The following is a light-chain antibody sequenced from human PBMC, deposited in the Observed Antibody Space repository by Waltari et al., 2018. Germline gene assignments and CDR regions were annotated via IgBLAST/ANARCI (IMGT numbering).Light chain of an antibody. V-gene: IGKV3-15*01. CDR3: QQYNNWRT. Sequence: EVLMTQSPPTLSVSPGERANLSCRASQSIARNLAWYQQKPGQAPRLLIYGASTRATDVPDRFSGSGSGTEFTLTISSLQSEDFAVYYCQQYNNWRTFGQGTKLEIK. CDR2: GAS. CDR1: QSIARN. J-gene: IGKJ2*01.